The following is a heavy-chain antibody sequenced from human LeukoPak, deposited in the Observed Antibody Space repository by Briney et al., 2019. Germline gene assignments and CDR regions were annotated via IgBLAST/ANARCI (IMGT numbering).Heavy chain of an antibody. J-gene: IGHJ5*02. CDR2: IYYSGST. CDR3: ARHAALNWFDP. V-gene: IGHV4-59*08. Sequence: PSETLSLTCTVSGDSISSYYWSWIRQPPGKGLEWIGYIYYSGSTNYNPSLKSRVTISVDTSKNQFSLKLSSVTAADTAVYYCARHAALNWFDPWGQGTLVTVSS. CDR1: GDSISSYY.